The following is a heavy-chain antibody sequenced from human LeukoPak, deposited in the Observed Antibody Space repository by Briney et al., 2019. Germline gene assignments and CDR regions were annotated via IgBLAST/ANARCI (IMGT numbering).Heavy chain of an antibody. Sequence: ASVKVSCKASGYTFTGYYMHWVRQAPGQGLEWMGWINPNSGGTNYAQKFQGRVTMTRDTSISTAYMELSRVRSDDTAVYYCAREGSYGTAIDYWGQGTLVTVSS. V-gene: IGHV1-2*02. CDR2: INPNSGGT. J-gene: IGHJ4*02. D-gene: IGHD5-18*01. CDR1: GYTFTGYY. CDR3: AREGSYGTAIDY.